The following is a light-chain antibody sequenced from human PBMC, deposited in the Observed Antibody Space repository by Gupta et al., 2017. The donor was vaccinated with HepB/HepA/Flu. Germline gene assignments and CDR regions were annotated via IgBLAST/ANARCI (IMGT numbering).Light chain of an antibody. Sequence: DIVMTQSPDSLAVSPGERATLNCKSSQSVLYSSNNKNYLAWYQQKPGQPPKLLIYWASTRESGVPDRFSGSGSGTDFTLTISSLQAEDVAVYYCQQYYSTPLTFGGGTKVEIK. CDR3: QQYYSTPLT. J-gene: IGKJ4*01. CDR2: WAS. CDR1: QSVLYSSNNKNY. V-gene: IGKV4-1*01.